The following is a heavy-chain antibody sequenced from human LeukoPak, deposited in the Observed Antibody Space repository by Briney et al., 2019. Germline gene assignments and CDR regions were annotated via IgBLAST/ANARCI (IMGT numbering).Heavy chain of an antibody. J-gene: IGHJ4*02. CDR3: ARRIAVPGSYYFDY. V-gene: IGHV4-59*08. Sequence: PSETLSLTCTVSGGSISSYYWTWIRQPPGQGLEWVGFIYYSGTTNYNPSLKSRVTLSLDTSKNQFSLRLSSVTAADTAVYYCARRIAVPGSYYFDYWGQGTLVTVSS. D-gene: IGHD6-13*01. CDR1: GGSISSYY. CDR2: IYYSGTT.